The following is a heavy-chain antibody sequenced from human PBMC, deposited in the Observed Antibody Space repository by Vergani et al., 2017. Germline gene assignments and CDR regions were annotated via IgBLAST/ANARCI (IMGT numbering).Heavy chain of an antibody. CDR1: GGSISSGSYY. CDR2: IYYSGST. J-gene: IGHJ4*02. V-gene: IGHV4-61*02. Sequence: QVQLQESGPGLVKPSQTLSLTCTVSGGSISSGSYYWSWIRQPAGKGLEWIGRIYYSGSTYYNPSLKSRVTISVDTSKNQFSLKLSSVTAADTAVYYCARHISVGATAPFDYWGQGTLVTVSS. D-gene: IGHD1-26*01. CDR3: ARHISVGATAPFDY.